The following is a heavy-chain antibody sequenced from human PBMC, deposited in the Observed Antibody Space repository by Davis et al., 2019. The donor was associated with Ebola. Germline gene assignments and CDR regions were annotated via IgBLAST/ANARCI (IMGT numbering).Heavy chain of an antibody. CDR2: VYQSGST. CDR1: GDSMSNYY. D-gene: IGHD1-26*01. CDR3: ARDSVPALGARGIDP. Sequence: PSETLSLTCTVSGDSMSNYYWSWIRQPPGKGLQWIGDVYQSGSTNYNPSFKGRVTISIDTSTKQFSLKLKSVTAADTAVYFCARDSVPALGARGIDPWGQGTLVTVSS. V-gene: IGHV4-59*01. J-gene: IGHJ5*02.